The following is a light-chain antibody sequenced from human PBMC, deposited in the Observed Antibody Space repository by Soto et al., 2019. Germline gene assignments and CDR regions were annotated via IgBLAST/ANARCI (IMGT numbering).Light chain of an antibody. CDR3: QQFDSFFGA. CDR2: DAS. CDR1: QYMSNY. J-gene: IGKJ4*01. Sequence: DIQMTQSPSSLSASVGDRVTITCRASQYMSNYVNWYQQKLGKAPKLLIYDASNLETGVPSRFSGSGFGTDFTFTIASLQPEDIATYYCQQFDSFFGAFGGGTKVEIK. V-gene: IGKV1-33*01.